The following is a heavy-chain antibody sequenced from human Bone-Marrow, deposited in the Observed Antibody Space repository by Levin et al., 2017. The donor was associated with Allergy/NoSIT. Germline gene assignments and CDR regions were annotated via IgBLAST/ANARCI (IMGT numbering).Heavy chain of an antibody. D-gene: IGHD2-15*01. J-gene: IGHJ4*02. Sequence: SETLSLTCAVYGGSFSGYYWSWIRQPPGKGLEWIGEINHSGSTNYNPSLKSRVTISVDTSKNQFSLKLSSVTAADTAVYYCAIALGYCSGGSCYRRNNRAFDYWGQGTLVTVSS. CDR2: INHSGST. V-gene: IGHV4-34*01. CDR3: AIALGYCSGGSCYRRNNRAFDY. CDR1: GGSFSGYY.